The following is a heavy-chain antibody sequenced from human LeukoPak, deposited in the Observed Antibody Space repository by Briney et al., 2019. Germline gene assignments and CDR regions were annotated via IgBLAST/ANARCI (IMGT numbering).Heavy chain of an antibody. CDR3: ARHLRLWQNWFDP. V-gene: IGHV5-51*01. J-gene: IGHJ5*02. D-gene: IGHD5-18*01. CDR2: IYPGDSDT. CDR1: GYSFSTSW. Sequence: GESLKISCKGSGYSFSTSWIGWVRQMPGKGPEWMGIIYPGDSDTRYSPSFQGQVTISADKSISTAYLQWSSLKASDTAMYYCARHLRLWQNWFDPWGQGTLVTVSS.